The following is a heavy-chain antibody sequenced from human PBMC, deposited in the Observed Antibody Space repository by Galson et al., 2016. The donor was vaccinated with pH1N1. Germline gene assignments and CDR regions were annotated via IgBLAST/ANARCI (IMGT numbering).Heavy chain of an antibody. CDR3: ARYDYGGYVGYFDS. D-gene: IGHD4-17*01. Sequence: SVKVSCKASGGTFSSYGISWVRQAPGQGLEWMGGIIPIFGTANYAQNFQGRVTITADESTSTAYVELSSLRSEDTAVYYCARYDYGGYVGYFDSWGQGTLVTVSS. V-gene: IGHV1-69*13. CDR2: IIPIFGTA. CDR1: GGTFSSYG. J-gene: IGHJ4*02.